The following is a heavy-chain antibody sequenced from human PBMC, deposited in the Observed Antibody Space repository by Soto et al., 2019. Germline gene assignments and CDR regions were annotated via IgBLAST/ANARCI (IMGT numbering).Heavy chain of an antibody. CDR3: ARGPGDDFWSGSKYYYYGMDV. V-gene: IGHV3-33*01. Sequence: PGGSLRLSCAASGFTFSSYGMHWVRQAPGKGLEWVADIWYDGSNKYYADSVKGRFTISRDNSKNTLYLQMNSLRAEDTAVYYCARGPGDDFWSGSKYYYYGMDVWGQGTTVTVSS. CDR1: GFTFSSYG. J-gene: IGHJ6*02. D-gene: IGHD3-3*01. CDR2: IWYDGSNK.